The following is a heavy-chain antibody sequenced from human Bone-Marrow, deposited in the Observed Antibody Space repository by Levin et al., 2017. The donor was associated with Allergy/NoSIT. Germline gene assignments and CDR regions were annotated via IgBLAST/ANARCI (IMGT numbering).Heavy chain of an antibody. Sequence: AASVKVSCKASGYSFTSYNMHWVRQAPGQSLEWMGRIIGGNGNTEYSQNFLGRVTFTRDTSASTVFMDLHSLTSEDTAVYYCARGCPGDPPCNDYWGQGTLVTVSS. V-gene: IGHV1-3*01. CDR3: ARGCPGDPPCNDY. J-gene: IGHJ4*02. CDR1: GYSFTSYN. D-gene: IGHD2-8*02. CDR2: IIGGNGNT.